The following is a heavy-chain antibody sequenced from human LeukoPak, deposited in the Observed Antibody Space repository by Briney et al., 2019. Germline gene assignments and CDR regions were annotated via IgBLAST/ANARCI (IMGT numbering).Heavy chain of an antibody. CDR2: ISSSGSST. D-gene: IGHD3-3*01. CDR1: GFTFNRHG. CDR3: ARGGPEWPLDY. Sequence: PGGSLRLSCAASGFTFNRHGVNWVRQAPGKGLEWVSYISSSGSSTYYADSVKGRFTISRDNVKNSLYLQINSLRDEDTAVYYCARGGPEWPLDYWGQGTLVTVST. J-gene: IGHJ4*02. V-gene: IGHV3-48*02.